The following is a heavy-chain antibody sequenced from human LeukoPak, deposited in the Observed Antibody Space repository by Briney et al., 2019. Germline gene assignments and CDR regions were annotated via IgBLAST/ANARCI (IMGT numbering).Heavy chain of an antibody. CDR2: ISYDGSNK. CDR1: GFTFSSYA. D-gene: IGHD4-17*01. J-gene: IGHJ3*02. CDR3: ARSHSTVTTDDAFDI. V-gene: IGHV3-30-3*01. Sequence: GGSLRLSCAASGFTFSSYAMHWVRQAPGKGLEWVAVISYDGSNKYYADSVKGRFTISRDNSKNTLYLQMNSLRAEDTAVYYCARSHSTVTTDDAFDIWGQGTMVTVSS.